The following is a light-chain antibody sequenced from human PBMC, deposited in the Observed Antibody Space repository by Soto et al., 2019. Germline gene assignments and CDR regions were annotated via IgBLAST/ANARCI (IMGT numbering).Light chain of an antibody. CDR2: GAS. J-gene: IGKJ4*01. V-gene: IGKV3-20*01. CDR3: QQYGRSPKI. CDR1: QSVSSSY. Sequence: EIVLTQSPGILSLSPGERATLSCRASQSVSSSYLAWYQQKPGQAPRLLIYGASTRATGIPDRFSGSGSGTDFTLTISRLEPEDFAVYYCQQYGRSPKIFGGGTKVDIK.